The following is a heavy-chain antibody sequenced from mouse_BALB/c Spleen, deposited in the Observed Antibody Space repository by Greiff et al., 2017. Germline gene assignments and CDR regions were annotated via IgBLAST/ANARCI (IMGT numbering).Heavy chain of an antibody. J-gene: IGHJ4*01. Sequence: EVQLVESGGGLVQPGGSRKLSCAASGFTFSSFGMHWVRQAPEKGLEWVAYISSGSSTIYYADTVKGRFTISRDNPKNTLFLQMTSLRSEDTAMYYCARVVYYYAMDYGGQGTSVTVSS. CDR2: ISSGSSTI. CDR1: GFTFSSFG. D-gene: IGHD1-1*02. CDR3: ARVVYYYAMDY. V-gene: IGHV5-17*02.